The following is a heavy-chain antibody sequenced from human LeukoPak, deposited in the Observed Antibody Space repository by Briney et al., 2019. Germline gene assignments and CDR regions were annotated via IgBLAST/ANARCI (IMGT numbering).Heavy chain of an antibody. CDR1: GFDLSTYE. CDR3: VRVSKDTFLPSFFDY. V-gene: IGHV3-48*03. D-gene: IGHD3-3*02. CDR2: ISSTDGTM. Sequence: PGGSLRLSCAASGFDLSTYEMNWVRQAPGKGLECVSYISSTDGTMFYAASVKGRFSISRDNAQNSLHLQMNSLRAEDSAIYYCVRVSKDTFLPSFFDYWGQGTPVTVSS. J-gene: IGHJ4*02.